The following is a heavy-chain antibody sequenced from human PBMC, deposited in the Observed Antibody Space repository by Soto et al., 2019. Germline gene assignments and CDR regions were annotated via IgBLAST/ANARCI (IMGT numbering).Heavy chain of an antibody. D-gene: IGHD2-2*02. Sequence: QVQLVQSGAEVKKPGSSVKVSCKAPGGTLSSYAINWVRQAPGQGLEWMGGIIPIFGSANYAPKFQGGVTTSADESTSTAYMEVSSMRSEDTAVYYCAGTREIPYYHGLDVWGQGTTVTVSS. CDR1: GGTLSSYA. V-gene: IGHV1-69*01. CDR3: AGTREIPYYHGLDV. CDR2: IIPIFGSA. J-gene: IGHJ6*02.